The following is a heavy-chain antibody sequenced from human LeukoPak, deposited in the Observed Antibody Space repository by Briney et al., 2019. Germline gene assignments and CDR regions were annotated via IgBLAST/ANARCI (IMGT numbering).Heavy chain of an antibody. CDR1: GFIVSNYY. CDR3: ARAGGTSWADY. J-gene: IGHJ4*02. D-gene: IGHD6-13*01. Sequence: GGSLRLSCAASGFIVSNYYMSWVRQAPGKGLEWVANVKQDGTGKFYVDSVKGRFTISRDNGKNSLYLQMNSLRVEDTAIYYCARAGGTSWADYWGQGTLVTVSS. V-gene: IGHV3-7*01. CDR2: VKQDGTGK.